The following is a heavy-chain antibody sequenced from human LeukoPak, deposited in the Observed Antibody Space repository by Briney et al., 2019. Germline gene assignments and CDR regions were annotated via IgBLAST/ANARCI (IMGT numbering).Heavy chain of an antibody. CDR2: ISWNSGSI. Sequence: PGGSLRLSCAASGFTFDDYAMHWVRQAPGKGLEWVSGISWNSGSIGYADSVKGRFTISRDNAKNSLYLQMNSLRAEDMALYYCAKVHDYGDYVGGFDYWGQGTLVTVSS. CDR3: AKVHDYGDYVGGFDY. J-gene: IGHJ4*02. CDR1: GFTFDDYA. V-gene: IGHV3-9*03. D-gene: IGHD4-17*01.